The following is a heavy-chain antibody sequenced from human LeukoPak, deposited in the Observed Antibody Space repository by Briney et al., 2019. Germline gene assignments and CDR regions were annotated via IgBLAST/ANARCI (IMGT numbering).Heavy chain of an antibody. CDR3: ARHFGSRDIVVVVAAPFDY. D-gene: IGHD2-15*01. J-gene: IGHJ4*02. V-gene: IGHV4-39*01. Sequence: PSETLSLTCTVSGGSISSSSYYWGWIRQPPGKGLEWIGSIYYSGSTYYNPSLKSRVTISVDTSKNQFSLKLSSVTAADTAVYYCARHFGSRDIVVVVAAPFDYWGQGTLVTVSS. CDR1: GGSISSSSYY. CDR2: IYYSGST.